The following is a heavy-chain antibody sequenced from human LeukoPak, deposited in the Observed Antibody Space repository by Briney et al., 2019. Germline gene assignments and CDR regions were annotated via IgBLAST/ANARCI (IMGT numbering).Heavy chain of an antibody. J-gene: IGHJ4*02. CDR2: IYYSGST. Sequence: SETLSLTCTVSGGSISSGDYYWSWIRQPPGKGLEWIGYIYYSGSTYYNPSLKSRVTISVDTTKNQFSLKLSSVTAADTAVYYCARDLLNEGNHLDYWGQGTLVTVSP. CDR3: ARDLLNEGNHLDY. V-gene: IGHV4-30-4*01. D-gene: IGHD4-23*01. CDR1: GGSISSGDYY.